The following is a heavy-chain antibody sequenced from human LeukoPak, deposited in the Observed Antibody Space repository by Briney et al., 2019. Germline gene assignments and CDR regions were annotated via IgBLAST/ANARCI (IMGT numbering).Heavy chain of an antibody. CDR1: GFTFSTYA. V-gene: IGHV3-64D*09. CDR3: LKDARRYSSGSAPYDYFDY. J-gene: IGHJ4*02. D-gene: IGHD6-19*01. CDR2: ISGNGGST. Sequence: PGGSLRLSCSTSGFTFSTYAMHWVRQAPGKGPEYVSAISGNGGSTYYADSVRGRFTISRDNSKNTVYLQMSSLRAEDTAIYYCLKDARRYSSGSAPYDYFDYWGQGTLVTVSS.